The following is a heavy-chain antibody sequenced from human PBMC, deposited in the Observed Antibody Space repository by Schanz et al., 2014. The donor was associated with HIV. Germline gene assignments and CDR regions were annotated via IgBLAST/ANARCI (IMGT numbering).Heavy chain of an antibody. CDR1: GFTFNNYG. Sequence: QVDLVESGGGVVQPGRSLRLSCTASGFTFNNYGMQWVRQAPGKGLEWLAAIWNDGSNKFYADSLRGRFTISRDNSKNTLYLQMNSLRTEDTAVYYCAKPEYDSRGNSQSHFDYWGRGTLVTVSS. V-gene: IGHV3-33*06. CDR3: AKPEYDSRGNSQSHFDY. CDR2: IWNDGSNK. J-gene: IGHJ4*02. D-gene: IGHD3-22*01.